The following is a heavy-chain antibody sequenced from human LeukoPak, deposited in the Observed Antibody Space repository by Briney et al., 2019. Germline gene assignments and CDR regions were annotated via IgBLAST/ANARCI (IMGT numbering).Heavy chain of an antibody. J-gene: IGHJ4*02. CDR3: AKGTSSSWTTDY. D-gene: IGHD6-13*01. CDR1: GFTFSSYG. V-gene: IGHV3-30*02. Sequence: PGGSLRLSCAASGFTFSSYGMHWVRQAPGKGLEWVAFIRYDGSNKYYADSVKGRFTISRDNSKNTLYLQMNSLRAEDTAVYYCAKGTSSSWTTDYWGQGTLVTVSS. CDR2: IRYDGSNK.